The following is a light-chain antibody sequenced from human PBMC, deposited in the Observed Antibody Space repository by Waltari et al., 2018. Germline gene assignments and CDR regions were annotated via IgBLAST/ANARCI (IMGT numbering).Light chain of an antibody. J-gene: IGKJ2*01. CDR1: QSISSW. Sequence: DIQMTQSPSTLSASVGDRVSITCRASQSISSWFAWYQQKPGKAPKLLIYKASTLESGVPSRFSGSGSGTEFTLTISSLQPDDLATYYCQQYNTYPIYTFGQGTKLEIK. V-gene: IGKV1-5*03. CDR3: QQYNTYPIYT. CDR2: KAS.